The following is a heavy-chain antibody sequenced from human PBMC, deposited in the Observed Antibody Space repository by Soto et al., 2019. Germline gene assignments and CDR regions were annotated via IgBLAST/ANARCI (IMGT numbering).Heavy chain of an antibody. CDR1: GYTFTGYY. Sequence: ASVKVSCKASGYTFTGYYMHWVRQAPGQGLEWMGWINPNSGDTSYAQKFQGRVTMTRNTSISTAYMELSSLRSEDTAVYYCARGLHWGSYYYYYMDVWGKGTTVTVSS. CDR2: INPNSGDT. D-gene: IGHD7-27*01. CDR3: ARGLHWGSYYYYYMDV. V-gene: IGHV1-2*02. J-gene: IGHJ6*03.